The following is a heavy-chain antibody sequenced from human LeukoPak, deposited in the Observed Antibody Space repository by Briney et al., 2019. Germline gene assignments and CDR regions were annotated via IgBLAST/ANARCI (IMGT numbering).Heavy chain of an antibody. D-gene: IGHD6-19*01. CDR1: GVSISTSSYY. J-gene: IGHJ4*02. V-gene: IGHV4-39*07. Sequence: SETLSLTCTVSGVSISTSSYYWGWIRQPPGKGLEWIGSIYYSGTTYYNPSLKSRVTISVDTSKNQFSLKLSSVTAADTAVYYCARAQYAVANLGFWGQGTLVTVSS. CDR2: IYYSGTT. CDR3: ARAQYAVANLGF.